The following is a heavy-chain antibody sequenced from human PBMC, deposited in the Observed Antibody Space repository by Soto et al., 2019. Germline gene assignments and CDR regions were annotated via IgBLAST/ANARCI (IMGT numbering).Heavy chain of an antibody. Sequence: PSETLSLTCTVSGGSISTFYWNWIRQPPGKGLEWIGYIYYSGSTNYNPSLKSRVTISVDTSKNQFSLKLSSVTAADTAVYYCARSGGYGDYYFAYWGQGTLVTVSS. CDR1: GGSISTFY. V-gene: IGHV4-59*12. CDR2: IYYSGST. D-gene: IGHD4-17*01. J-gene: IGHJ4*02. CDR3: ARSGGYGDYYFAY.